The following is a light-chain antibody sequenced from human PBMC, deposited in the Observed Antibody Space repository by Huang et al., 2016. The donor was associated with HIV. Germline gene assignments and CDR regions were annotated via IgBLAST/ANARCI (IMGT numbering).Light chain of an antibody. V-gene: IGKV3-11*01. CDR3: QQRGDWPLT. J-gene: IGKJ4*01. Sequence: EIVLTQSPATLSLSPGERATLSCRASQTSINYLPGYQQKPGQAPRLLIYDASNRAAGIPAGFSGSGAGTDFTLTISSLEHEDFAVYYCQQRGDWPLTFGGGTKVEIK. CDR1: QTSINY. CDR2: DAS.